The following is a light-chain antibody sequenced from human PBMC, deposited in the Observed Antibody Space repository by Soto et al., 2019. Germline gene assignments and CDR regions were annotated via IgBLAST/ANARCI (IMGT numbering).Light chain of an antibody. CDR3: QSYDTSLSAVV. V-gene: IGLV1-40*01. J-gene: IGLJ2*01. Sequence: QSALAQPPSASGAPGQRVTISCAGSSSDIGAGYRVRWYQQVPGTAPKLLIYDNTNRPSGVSARFSGSKSGTPASLAITGLQAEDEADYYCQSYDTSLSAVVFGGGTKVTVL. CDR1: SSDIGAGYR. CDR2: DNT.